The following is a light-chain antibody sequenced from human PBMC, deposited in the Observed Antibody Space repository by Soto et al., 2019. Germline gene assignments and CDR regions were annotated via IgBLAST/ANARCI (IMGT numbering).Light chain of an antibody. CDR3: QQSYSTPFT. CDR1: QSIRSY. Sequence: DIQMTQSPSSLSASVGDRVTITCRASQSIRSYLNWYQQKPGKAPKLLIYAASSLQSGVPSRFSGSGSGTDFTLTISSLQPEDFATDYCQQSYSTPFTVGPGTKVDI. J-gene: IGKJ3*01. V-gene: IGKV1-39*01. CDR2: AAS.